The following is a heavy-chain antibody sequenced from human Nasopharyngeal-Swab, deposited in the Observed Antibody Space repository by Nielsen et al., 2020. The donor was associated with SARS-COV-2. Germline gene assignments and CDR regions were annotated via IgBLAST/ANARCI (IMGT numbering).Heavy chain of an antibody. Sequence: SETLSLTCAVYGGSFSGYYWSWIRQPPGKGLEWIGEINHSGSTNYNPSPKSRVTITVDKSKNQFSLNLSSVTAADTAVYYCARGHSNDSFDYWGQGTLVTVSS. CDR1: GGSFSGYY. J-gene: IGHJ4*02. CDR3: ARGHSNDSFDY. D-gene: IGHD4-11*01. V-gene: IGHV4-34*01. CDR2: INHSGST.